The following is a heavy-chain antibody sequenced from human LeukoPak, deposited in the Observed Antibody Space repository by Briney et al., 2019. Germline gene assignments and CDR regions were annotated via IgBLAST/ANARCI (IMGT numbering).Heavy chain of an antibody. D-gene: IGHD3-10*01. V-gene: IGHV3-21*01. Sequence: GGSLRLSCAASGSTFSSYSMNWVRQAPGKGLEGVSSISSSSSYIYYADSGKGRFTIARDNAKNSLYLQMNSLRAEDTAVYYCARGGGFDPWGQGTLVTVSS. CDR2: ISSSSSYI. J-gene: IGHJ5*02. CDR1: GSTFSSYS. CDR3: ARGGGFDP.